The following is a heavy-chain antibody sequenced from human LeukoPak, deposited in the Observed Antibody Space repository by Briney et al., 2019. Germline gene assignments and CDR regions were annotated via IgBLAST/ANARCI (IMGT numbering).Heavy chain of an antibody. D-gene: IGHD6-13*01. V-gene: IGHV3-53*01. CDR3: ARVSSSWPYYYYYYMDV. CDR2: SYSGGST. Sequence: EPGGSLRLSCGASGFTVSSNYMSWVRQAPGKGLEWVSVSYSGGSTYYADSVKGRFTISRDNSKNTLYLQMNSLRAEDTAVYYCARVSSSWPYYYYYYMDVWGKGTTVTVSS. CDR1: GFTVSSNY. J-gene: IGHJ6*03.